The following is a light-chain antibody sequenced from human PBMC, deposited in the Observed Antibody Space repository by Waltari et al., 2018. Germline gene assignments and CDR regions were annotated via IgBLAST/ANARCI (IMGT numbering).Light chain of an antibody. CDR2: DVS. Sequence: QSAMTQPPSVSGSPGPSITISCTGTSSAVAGYNNVPWYQQHPGKAPKLIIYDVSKRPSGVPDRFSGSKSGNTASLTISGLQSEDEADYYCCSYAGSYTLWVFGGGTKLTVL. CDR3: CSYAGSYTLWV. V-gene: IGLV2-11*01. CDR1: SSAVAGYNN. J-gene: IGLJ3*02.